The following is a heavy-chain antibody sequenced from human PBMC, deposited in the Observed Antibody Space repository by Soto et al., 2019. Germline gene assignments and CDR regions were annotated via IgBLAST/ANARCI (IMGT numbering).Heavy chain of an antibody. J-gene: IGHJ6*02. CDR1: GGTFGNSA. V-gene: IGHV1-69*12. CDR2: VIPIFPTP. CDR3: ARDNYRLQSGGNYYHAMDV. Sequence: QVQLVQSGAEVKKPGSSVTVSCKASGGTFGNSAISWVRQAPGQVLEWMGGVIPIFPTPDYAEKFQGRVTTTAHETTRTAYMELSSQRSGATGVYYCARDNYRLQSGGNYYHAMDVWGQGTTVTVSS. D-gene: IGHD4-4*01.